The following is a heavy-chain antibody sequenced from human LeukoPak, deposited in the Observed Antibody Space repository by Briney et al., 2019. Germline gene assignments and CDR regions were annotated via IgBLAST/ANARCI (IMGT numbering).Heavy chain of an antibody. CDR1: GGSISSYY. CDR2: IYYSGST. CDR3: ARGIYYGSGLFDY. V-gene: IGHV4-59*08. J-gene: IGHJ4*02. Sequence: SETLSLTCTVSGGSISSYYWSWIRQPPGKGLEWIGYIYYSGSTNYNRSLKSRVTISVDTSKNQFSLKLSSVTAADTAVYYCARGIYYGSGLFDYWGQGTLVTVSS. D-gene: IGHD3-10*01.